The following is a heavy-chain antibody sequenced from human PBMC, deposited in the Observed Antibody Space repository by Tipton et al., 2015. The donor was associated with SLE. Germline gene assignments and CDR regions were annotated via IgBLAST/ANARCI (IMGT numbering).Heavy chain of an antibody. CDR1: GFTFTDYW. Sequence: VQLVQSGAEVKKSGEFLRISCKASGFTFTDYWRGWVRQKPGKGLEWMGIIYAGDSDIRYSPSFQGQVTLSVDKSTSTAYLQWNSLKASDTAMYYCARRGRGRETWLDPWGQGTLVTVSS. CDR3: ARRGRGRETWLDP. V-gene: IGHV5-51*01. J-gene: IGHJ5*02. CDR2: IYAGDSDI. D-gene: IGHD2-15*01.